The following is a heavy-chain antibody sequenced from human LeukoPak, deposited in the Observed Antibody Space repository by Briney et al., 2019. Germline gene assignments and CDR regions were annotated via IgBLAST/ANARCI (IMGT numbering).Heavy chain of an antibody. Sequence: GGSLQISCQCSGASFTSHWIAWVGQAPAQGLEWMGSISPAASDARYTPSFQTQVRISADKSITTAYMQWSSLQASDTTIYYCVIREYSGTSMAWGEGTLVTVSS. J-gene: IGHJ4*02. CDR3: VIREYSGTSMA. V-gene: IGHV5-51*01. CDR2: ISPAASDA. CDR1: GASFTSHW. D-gene: IGHD1-26*01.